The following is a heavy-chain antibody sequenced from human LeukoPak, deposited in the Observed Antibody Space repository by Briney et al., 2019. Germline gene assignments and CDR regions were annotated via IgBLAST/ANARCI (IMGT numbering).Heavy chain of an antibody. Sequence: QSGGSLRLSCAASGFTFSSYGMHWVRQAPGKGLEWVAFIRYDGSNKYYADSVKGRFTISRDNAKNSLYLQMNSLRAEDTAVYYCARPSNEQQLVLRYWGQGTLVTVSS. CDR3: ARPSNEQQLVLRY. CDR2: IRYDGSNK. V-gene: IGHV3-30*02. J-gene: IGHJ4*02. CDR1: GFTFSSYG. D-gene: IGHD6-13*01.